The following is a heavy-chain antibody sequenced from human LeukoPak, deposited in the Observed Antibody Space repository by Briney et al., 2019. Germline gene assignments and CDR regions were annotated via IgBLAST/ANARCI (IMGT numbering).Heavy chain of an antibody. Sequence: ASVTVSCKYSGYTFTGYYMHWVRQAPGQGRGWMGWINPNSGGTNYAQKFRGRVTMTRDTSISTAYMELSRLRSDDTAVYYCARGNYGDYVDAFDIWGQGTMVTVSS. CDR2: INPNSGGT. V-gene: IGHV1-2*02. CDR3: ARGNYGDYVDAFDI. D-gene: IGHD4-17*01. CDR1: GYTFTGYY. J-gene: IGHJ3*02.